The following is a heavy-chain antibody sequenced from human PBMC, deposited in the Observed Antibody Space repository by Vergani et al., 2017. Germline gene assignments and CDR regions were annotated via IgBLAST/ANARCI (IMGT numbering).Heavy chain of an antibody. J-gene: IGHJ4*02. CDR1: GFTFSSYA. D-gene: IGHD6-13*01. CDR3: ARGGLAAAKNFDY. V-gene: IGHV3-30*04. Sequence: QVQLVESGGGLVKPGGSLRLSCAASGFTFSSYAVHWVRQAPGKRLEWVAIISYDGSNKYYADSVQGRFTISRDNSKNTLYLQMNSLRAEDTAVYYCARGGLAAAKNFDYWGQGTLVTVSS. CDR2: ISYDGSNK.